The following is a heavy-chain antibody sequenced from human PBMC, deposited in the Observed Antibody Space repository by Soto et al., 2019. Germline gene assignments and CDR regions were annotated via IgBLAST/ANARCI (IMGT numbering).Heavy chain of an antibody. Sequence: EVQLVESGGVVVQPGGSLRLSCAASGFTFDDYTMHWVRQAPGKGLEWVSLISWDGGSTYYADSVKGRFTISRDNSKNSLYLQMNSLRTEDTALYYCAKDGFYYDSSGIYFFDYWGQGTLVTVSS. CDR2: ISWDGGST. CDR3: AKDGFYYDSSGIYFFDY. CDR1: GFTFDDYT. V-gene: IGHV3-43*01. D-gene: IGHD3-22*01. J-gene: IGHJ4*02.